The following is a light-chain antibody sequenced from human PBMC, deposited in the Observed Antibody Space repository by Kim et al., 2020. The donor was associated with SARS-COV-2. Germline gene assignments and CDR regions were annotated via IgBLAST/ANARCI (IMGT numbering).Light chain of an antibody. J-gene: IGKJ2*01. CDR1: QSISSW. V-gene: IGKV1-5*03. CDR3: QQYSSFYT. Sequence: LSASVGDRVTITCRASQSISSWLAWYQQKPGKAPKLLIYKASSLESGVPSRFSGSGSGTEFTLTISSLQPDDFTTYYCQQYSSFYTFGQGTKLEI. CDR2: KAS.